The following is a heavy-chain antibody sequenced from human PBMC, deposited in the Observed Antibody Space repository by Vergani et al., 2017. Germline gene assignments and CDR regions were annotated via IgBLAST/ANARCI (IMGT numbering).Heavy chain of an antibody. CDR1: GSTFNTYG. CDR3: AKDHWSRSFQQCVDH. J-gene: IGHJ4*02. Sequence: QVQRVESGGGVVQLGGSLKLPCAASGSTFNTYGRRWVRQAPGKGLEWVTYIRYDGSYEYAAESVKGRFTISRDNSKNTLYLQMSSLTTEDTAIYYCAKDHWSRSFQQCVDHWGQGTLVTVSS. V-gene: IGHV3-30*02. D-gene: IGHD2-15*01. CDR2: IRYDGSYE.